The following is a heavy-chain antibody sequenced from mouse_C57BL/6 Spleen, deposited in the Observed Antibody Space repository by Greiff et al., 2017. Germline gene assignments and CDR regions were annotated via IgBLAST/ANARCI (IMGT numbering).Heavy chain of an antibody. CDR1: GYSFTGYY. J-gene: IGHJ2*01. V-gene: IGHV1-42*01. CDR2: INPSTGGT. CDR3: ARSGKTGTFFDY. D-gene: IGHD4-1*01. Sequence: EVKLVESGPELVKPGASVKISCKASGYSFTGYYMNWVKQSPDKSLEWIGAINPSTGGTTYNQKFKAKATLTVDKSSSTAYMQLKSLTSEDSAVYYCARSGKTGTFFDYWGQGTTLTVSS.